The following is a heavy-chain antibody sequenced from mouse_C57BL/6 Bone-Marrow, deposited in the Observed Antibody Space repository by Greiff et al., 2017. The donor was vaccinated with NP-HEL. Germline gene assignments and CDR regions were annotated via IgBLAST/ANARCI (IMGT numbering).Heavy chain of an antibody. CDR3: ARYLLRYLYAMDY. Sequence: QVQLQQSGAELARPGASVKLSCKASGYTFTSYGISWVKQRTGQGLEWIGEIYPRSGNTYYNEKFKGKATLTADKSSSTAYMELRSLTSEDSAVYFCARYLLRYLYAMDYWGQGTSVTVSS. CDR2: IYPRSGNT. CDR1: GYTFTSYG. V-gene: IGHV1-81*01. J-gene: IGHJ4*01. D-gene: IGHD1-1*01.